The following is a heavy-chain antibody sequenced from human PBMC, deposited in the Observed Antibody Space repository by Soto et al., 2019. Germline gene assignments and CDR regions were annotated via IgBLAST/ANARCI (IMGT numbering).Heavy chain of an antibody. J-gene: IGHJ5*02. D-gene: IGHD2-15*01. CDR3: ARVLGYCSGGSCSRPFDP. V-gene: IGHV3-48*03. Sequence: EVQLVESGGGLVQPGGSLRLSCAASGFTFSSYEMNWVRQAPGKGLEWVSYISSSGSTIYYADSVKGRFTISRDNAKNSLYLQMNSLRAEDTAVYYCARVLGYCSGGSCSRPFDPWGQGTLVTVSS. CDR1: GFTFSSYE. CDR2: ISSSGSTI.